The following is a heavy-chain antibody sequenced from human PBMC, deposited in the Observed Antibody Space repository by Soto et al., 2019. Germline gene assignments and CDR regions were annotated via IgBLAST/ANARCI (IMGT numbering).Heavy chain of an antibody. J-gene: IGHJ4*02. V-gene: IGHV4-34*01. D-gene: IGHD2-21*01. Sequence: PSETLSLTCAIYGGSFSSHSKSWVRQPPGKGLEWIGEIHHDGSTNYNPSLKSRVTISGDTSKNQFSLELSSLTAADTAVYYCATYDVGTILQDYWGQGTLVTVSS. CDR3: ATYDVGTILQDY. CDR2: IHHDGST. CDR1: GGSFSSHS.